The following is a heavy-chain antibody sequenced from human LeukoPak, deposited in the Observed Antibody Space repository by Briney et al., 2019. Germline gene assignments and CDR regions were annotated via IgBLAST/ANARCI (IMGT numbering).Heavy chain of an antibody. Sequence: SETLSLTCTVSGGSISSYYWSWIRQPPGKGLEWIGYIYYSGSTNYNPSLKSRVTISVDTSKNQFSLKLSSVTAADTAVYYCARGAAVAGRFDYWGQGTLVTVSS. CDR3: ARGAAVAGRFDY. CDR2: IYYSGST. D-gene: IGHD6-19*01. J-gene: IGHJ4*02. CDR1: GGSISSYY. V-gene: IGHV4-59*12.